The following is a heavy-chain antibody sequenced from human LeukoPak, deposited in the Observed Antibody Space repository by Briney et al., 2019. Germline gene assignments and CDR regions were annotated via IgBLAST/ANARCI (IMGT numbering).Heavy chain of an antibody. CDR2: IDPSDSYT. V-gene: IGHV5-10-1*01. Sequence: GESLKISCKGSGYSFTSYWISWVRQMPGKGLEWMGRIDPSDSYTNYSPSFQGHVTLSADKSISTAYLQWSSLKASDTAMYYCARRPKGNYCSSTSCYYGWFDPWGQGTLVTVSS. D-gene: IGHD2-2*01. J-gene: IGHJ5*02. CDR1: GYSFTSYW. CDR3: ARRPKGNYCSSTSCYYGWFDP.